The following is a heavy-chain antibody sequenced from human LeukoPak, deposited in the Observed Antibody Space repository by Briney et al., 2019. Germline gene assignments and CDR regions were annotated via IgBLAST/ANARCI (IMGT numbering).Heavy chain of an antibody. V-gene: IGHV4-59*01. J-gene: IGHJ4*02. CDR3: ARSHSSGWSRTLFDS. D-gene: IGHD6-19*01. CDR1: GGSISYYY. CDR2: IYYSGSN. Sequence: TSETLSLTCAVSGGSISYYYWNGIRQPPGKGREWRGYIYYSGSNNYYPSLKRRVNISVDTSKNQFSLKLSSVTAADTAVYYCARSHSSGWSRTLFDSWGQGTLVTVSS.